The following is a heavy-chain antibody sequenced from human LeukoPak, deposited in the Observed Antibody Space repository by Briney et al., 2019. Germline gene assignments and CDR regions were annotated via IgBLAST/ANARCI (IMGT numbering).Heavy chain of an antibody. J-gene: IGHJ4*02. CDR3: ARNRLITGLDY. V-gene: IGHV4-39*01. CDR2: IYYSGST. Sequence: SETLSLTCTVSGGSISSYYWGWIRQPPGKGLEWIGSIYYSGSTYYNPSLKSRVTISVDTSKNQFSLKLSSVTAADTAVYYCARNRLITGLDYWGQGTLVTVSS. CDR1: GGSISSYY. D-gene: IGHD3-22*01.